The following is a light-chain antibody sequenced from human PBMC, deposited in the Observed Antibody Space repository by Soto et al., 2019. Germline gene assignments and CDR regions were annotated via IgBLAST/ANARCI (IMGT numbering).Light chain of an antibody. CDR3: QHYNGFPLT. CDR2: DAS. Sequence: DIRVTQSPSSLSASVGDRVTITCHASQDILNYLNWYQQKPGKAPKLLIYDASTLNIGVPSRFSGTGYGTDFSFTISSLQPEDVATYYCQHYNGFPLTFGQGTRLELK. V-gene: IGKV1-33*01. J-gene: IGKJ5*01. CDR1: QDILNY.